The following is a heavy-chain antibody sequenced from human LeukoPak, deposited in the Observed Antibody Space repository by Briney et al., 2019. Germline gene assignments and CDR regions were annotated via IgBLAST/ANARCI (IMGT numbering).Heavy chain of an antibody. D-gene: IGHD6-6*01. CDR2: ITSSGSTI. CDR3: ARIGRPAAFDI. Sequence: GGSPRLSCAAPGFTFSDYYMSWIRQAPGKGLEWVSYITSSGSTIYYADSMKGRFTISRDNAKHSLFLQLDSLRAGDTAVYYCARIGRPAAFDIWGQGTLVIVSS. J-gene: IGHJ3*02. V-gene: IGHV3-11*01. CDR1: GFTFSDYY.